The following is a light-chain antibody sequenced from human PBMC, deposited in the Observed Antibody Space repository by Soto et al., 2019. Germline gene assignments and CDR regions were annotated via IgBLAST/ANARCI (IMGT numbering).Light chain of an antibody. Sequence: QSALTQPRSVSASPGQSVTISCTGTNSDIGGYNYVPWYQQHPGKAPKVMIYDVSRRPSGVPDRFSGSKSGNTASLTISGLQAEDEADYYCCSYAANYNFWVFGGGTKLTVL. J-gene: IGLJ3*02. CDR1: NSDIGGYNY. V-gene: IGLV2-11*01. CDR2: DVS. CDR3: CSYAANYNFWV.